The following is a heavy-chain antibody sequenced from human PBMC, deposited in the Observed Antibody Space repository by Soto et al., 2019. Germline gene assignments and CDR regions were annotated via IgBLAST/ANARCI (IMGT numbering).Heavy chain of an antibody. CDR2: IYYSGST. CDR1: GGSISSSSYY. D-gene: IGHD5-18*01. V-gene: IGHV4-39*01. J-gene: IGHJ6*02. Sequence: QLQLQESGPGLVKPSETLSLTCTVSGGSISSSSYYWGWIRQPPGKGLEWIGSIYYSGSTYYNPSLHTRCTISVDTSKNRFSLKPSSVTDADTAVYYCASTYSYGYLGYYYGMDVWGQGTTVTVSS. CDR3: ASTYSYGYLGYYYGMDV.